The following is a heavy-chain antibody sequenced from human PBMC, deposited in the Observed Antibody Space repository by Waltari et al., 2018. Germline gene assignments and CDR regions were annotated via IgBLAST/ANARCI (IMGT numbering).Heavy chain of an antibody. V-gene: IGHV3-15*01. D-gene: IGHD2-2*01. CDR2: IKSKTDGGTT. CDR3: NTDQPDLGPAHYYDH. Sequence: EVQLVESGGNLVKPGGSLKLSCAASGLSFSNAWMSWVRQAPGKGLEWVGRIKSKTDGGTTEYSAPVKGRFTIARDDSKNTVYLQMDTLKSEDTAIYYCNTDQPDLGPAHYYDHWGQGTVVTVSS. J-gene: IGHJ4*02. CDR1: GLSFSNAW.